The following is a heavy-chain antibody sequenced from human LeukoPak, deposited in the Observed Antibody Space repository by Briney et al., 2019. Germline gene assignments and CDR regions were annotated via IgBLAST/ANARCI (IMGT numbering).Heavy chain of an antibody. Sequence: GGSLRLSCAASGFTFSTYAIHRVRQAPGKGLEWVAVISYDGGNKYYADSEKGRFTISRDNSKNTLYLQMSSLRAEDTAVYYCARDRRGISAFDIWGQGTMVTVSS. V-gene: IGHV3-30-3*01. CDR3: ARDRRGISAFDI. J-gene: IGHJ3*02. CDR2: ISYDGGNK. CDR1: GFTFSTYA. D-gene: IGHD3-16*01.